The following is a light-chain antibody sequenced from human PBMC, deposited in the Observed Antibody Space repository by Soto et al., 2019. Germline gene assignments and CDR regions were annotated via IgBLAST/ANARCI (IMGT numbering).Light chain of an antibody. CDR1: QSVSSSY. J-gene: IGKJ5*01. Sequence: EXVLTQSPGTXXXXPXXXXXXXCRXIQSVSSSYLAWYQQKPGQAPRLLIYGASSRATGIPDRFSGSGSGTDFTLTISRLEPEDFAVYYCQQYGSSPITFGQGTRLEIK. CDR2: GAS. CDR3: QQYGSSPIT. V-gene: IGKV3-20*01.